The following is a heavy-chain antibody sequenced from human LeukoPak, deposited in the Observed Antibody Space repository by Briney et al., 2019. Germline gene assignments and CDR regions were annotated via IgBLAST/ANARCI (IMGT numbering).Heavy chain of an antibody. CDR1: GFTFSRYS. J-gene: IGHJ6*02. CDR3: ARECGLRYFDWSLLDYGMDV. V-gene: IGHV3-21*01. Sequence: GGSLRLSCAASGFTFSRYSMNWVRQAPGKGLEWGSAISSSSSYIYYADSVKGRFTISRDNAKNSLYLQMNSLRAEDTAVYYCARECGLRYFDWSLLDYGMDVWGQGTTVTVSS. D-gene: IGHD3-9*01. CDR2: ISSSSSYI.